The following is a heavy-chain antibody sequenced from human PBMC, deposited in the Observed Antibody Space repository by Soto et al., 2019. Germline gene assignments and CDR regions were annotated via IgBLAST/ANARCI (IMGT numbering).Heavy chain of an antibody. CDR3: AIPGAGDFDY. CDR1: GASISNTNW. V-gene: IGHV4-4*02. Sequence: PSETLALTCAVSGASISNTNWWSWVRQPPGKGLEWIGEIYHSGTTNCDPSLKSRVTISVDKSKNQFSLKLSSVTAADTAVYYCAIPGAGDFDYRGAGTLVTVSS. CDR2: IYHSGTT. J-gene: IGHJ4*02. D-gene: IGHD6-13*01.